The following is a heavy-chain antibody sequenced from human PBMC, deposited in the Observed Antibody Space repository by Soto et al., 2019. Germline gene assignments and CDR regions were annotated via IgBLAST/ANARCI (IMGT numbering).Heavy chain of an antibody. CDR1: GFTFSTYG. Sequence: GGSLRLSCAASGFTFSTYGMHWVRQAPGKGLEWVALIWYDGSNTYYADSVKGRFTISRDSSKNTVSLEMTSLRAEDTAVYYCAKGGRQWLVTSDFNYWGQGALVTVSS. CDR3: AKGGRQWLVTSDFNY. J-gene: IGHJ4*02. V-gene: IGHV3-30*02. CDR2: IWYDGSNT. D-gene: IGHD6-19*01.